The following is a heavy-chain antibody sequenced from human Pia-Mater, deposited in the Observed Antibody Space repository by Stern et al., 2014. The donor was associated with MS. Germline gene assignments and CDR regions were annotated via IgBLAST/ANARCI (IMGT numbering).Heavy chain of an antibody. CDR3: AREFLGATLGCDS. V-gene: IGHV3-30*04. CDR1: GFMFSDYA. J-gene: IGHJ4*02. Sequence: VQLLESGGGVVQPGRSLRLSCAASGFMFSDYALHWVRQAPGTGLAWVAVISFDGMHKYYADSAQGRFTISRDDSNAMLYLEMNSRRSEDAAVYFGAREFLGATLGCDSWGQGTLVTVSS. D-gene: IGHD1-26*01. CDR2: ISFDGMHK.